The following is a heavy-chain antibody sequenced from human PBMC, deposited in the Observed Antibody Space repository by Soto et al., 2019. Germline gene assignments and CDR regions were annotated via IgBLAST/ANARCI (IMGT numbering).Heavy chain of an antibody. V-gene: IGHV3-15*07. Sequence: GGSLRLSCAASGVTFSNALMNWVRQAPGKGLEWVGRIKSKTDGGTTDYAAPVKGRFTISRDDSKNTLYLQMNSLKTEDTAVYYCTTDALGYCSGGSCYFEFLGSEAFDIWGQGTMVNVSS. CDR3: TTDALGYCSGGSCYFEFLGSEAFDI. D-gene: IGHD2-15*01. CDR1: GVTFSNAL. J-gene: IGHJ3*02. CDR2: IKSKTDGGTT.